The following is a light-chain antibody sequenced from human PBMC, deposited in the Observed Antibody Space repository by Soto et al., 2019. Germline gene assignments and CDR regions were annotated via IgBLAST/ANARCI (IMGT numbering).Light chain of an antibody. V-gene: IGLV2-14*01. CDR1: SSDVGYYDL. J-gene: IGLJ1*01. Sequence: QSVLTQPASVSGSPGQSITISCTGTSSDVGYYDLVAWYQQYPGKAPKVIIYEVTNRPSGVSNRFSGSKSGNTASLTISGLQAEDEADYYCSSYTSTSTPYVFGSGTKLTVL. CDR2: EVT. CDR3: SSYTSTSTPYV.